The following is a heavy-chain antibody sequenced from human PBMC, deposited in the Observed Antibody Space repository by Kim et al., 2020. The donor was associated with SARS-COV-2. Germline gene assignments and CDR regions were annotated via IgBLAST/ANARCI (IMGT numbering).Heavy chain of an antibody. V-gene: IGHV4-34*01. Sequence: SETLSLTCAVYGGSFSGYYWSWIRQPPGKGLEWIGEINHSGSTNYNPSLKSRVTISVDTSKNQFSLKLSSVTAADTAVYYCATAEYYYDSRDWGQGTLVTVSS. CDR3: ATAEYYYDSRD. D-gene: IGHD3-22*01. CDR1: GGSFSGYY. J-gene: IGHJ4*02. CDR2: INHSGST.